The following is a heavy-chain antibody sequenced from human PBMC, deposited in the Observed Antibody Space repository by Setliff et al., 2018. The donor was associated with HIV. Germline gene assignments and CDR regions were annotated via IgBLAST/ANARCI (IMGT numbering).Heavy chain of an antibody. V-gene: IGHV4-38-2*01. J-gene: IGHJ4*02. CDR2: IYHSGTT. CDR3: ARMYSGYKHFDY. D-gene: IGHD5-12*01. Sequence: KPSETLSLTCAVSGYSISSGYYWGWIRQPPGKGLEWVGSIYHSGTTYYNPSLKSRLTISVDTSKNPFSRKLSSLTDADTAVYYCARMYSGYKHFDYWGQGTLVTVSS. CDR1: GYSISSGYY.